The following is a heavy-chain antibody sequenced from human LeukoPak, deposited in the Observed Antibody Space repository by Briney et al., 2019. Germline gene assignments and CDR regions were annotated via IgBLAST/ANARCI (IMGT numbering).Heavy chain of an antibody. V-gene: IGHV3-21*01. CDR1: GFSLRDYS. CDR3: ARGPQFSGPGWFDP. Sequence: GGSLRLSCAASGFSLRDYSMDWVRQAPGKGLEWVSSISSSSRYTFYVDSVKGRFTISRDNAKNSLYLQMNSLRAEDTAIYYCARGPQFSGPGWFDPWGQGTLVTVSS. CDR2: ISSSSRYT. D-gene: IGHD3-10*01. J-gene: IGHJ5*02.